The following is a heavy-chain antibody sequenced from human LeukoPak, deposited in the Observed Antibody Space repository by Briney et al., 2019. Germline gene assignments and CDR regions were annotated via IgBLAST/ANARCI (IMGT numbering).Heavy chain of an antibody. CDR3: ARYTAVAGTCDAFDI. D-gene: IGHD6-19*01. CDR2: ISSSGGTI. CDR1: GFTFSSYE. J-gene: IGHJ3*02. Sequence: SAGSLSLSWAASGFTFSSYEMSWVRQAPGEGLGWGSYISSSGGTIYYAASLKGRFTTSRDNAKNSLYLQMTSLRAEDTAVYYGARYTAVAGTCDAFDIWGQGTMVTVSS. V-gene: IGHV3-48*03.